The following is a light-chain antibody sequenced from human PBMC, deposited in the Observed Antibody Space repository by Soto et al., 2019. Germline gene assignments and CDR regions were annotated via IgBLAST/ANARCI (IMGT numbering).Light chain of an antibody. J-gene: IGKJ2*01. CDR1: QGISSW. V-gene: IGKV1-12*01. CDR2: AAS. Sequence: DIQMTQSPSSVSASVGDRVTITCRASQGISSWLAWYQQKPGKAPKLLIYAASSLQSGVPSRLSGSRSGTDYSVTFSSLQTSGLATYDWQQANCFPHNYGQGTQLEIK. CDR3: QQANCFPHN.